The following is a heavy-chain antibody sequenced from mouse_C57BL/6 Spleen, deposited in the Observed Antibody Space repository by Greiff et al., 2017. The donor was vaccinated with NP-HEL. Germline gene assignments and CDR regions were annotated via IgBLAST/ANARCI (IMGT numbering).Heavy chain of an antibody. D-gene: IGHD1-1*02. Sequence: QVQLKESGPELVKPGASVKISCKASGYAFSSSWMNWVKQRPGKGLEWIGRIYPGDGDTNYNGKFKGKATLTADKSSSTAYMQLSSLTSEDSAVYFCAREVGAWFAYWGQGTLVTVSA. CDR1: GYAFSSSW. CDR3: AREVGAWFAY. V-gene: IGHV1-82*01. J-gene: IGHJ3*01. CDR2: IYPGDGDT.